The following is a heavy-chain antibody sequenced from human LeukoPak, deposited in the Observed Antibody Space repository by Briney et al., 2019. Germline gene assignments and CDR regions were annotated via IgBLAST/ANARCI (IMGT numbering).Heavy chain of an antibody. Sequence: SETLSLTCTVSGGSIITYYWSWLRQPAGKGLEWIGRIYSSGSTNYNPSLKSRVTISVDRSKNQFSLKLSSVTAADTAVYYCAIGGSLYGSGSYYDPQGDAFDIWGQGTMVTVSS. CDR2: IYSSGST. J-gene: IGHJ3*02. CDR1: GGSIITYY. D-gene: IGHD3-10*01. V-gene: IGHV4-4*07. CDR3: AIGGSLYGSGSYYDPQGDAFDI.